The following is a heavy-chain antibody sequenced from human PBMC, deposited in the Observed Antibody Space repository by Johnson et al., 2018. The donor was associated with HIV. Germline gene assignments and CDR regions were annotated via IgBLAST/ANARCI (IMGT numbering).Heavy chain of an antibody. J-gene: IGHJ3*02. CDR2: ISYDGSDK. V-gene: IGHV3-30*03. Sequence: QVQLVESGGGVVQPGRSLRLSCAASGFTFSPYGMHWVRQAPGKGLEWVTIISYDGSDKYYADSVKGRFTISRDNSKNSLYLQMNSLRAEDTAVYYCARGGFNHGFDIWGQGTMVTVSS. D-gene: IGHD1-26*01. CDR3: ARGGFNHGFDI. CDR1: GFTFSPYG.